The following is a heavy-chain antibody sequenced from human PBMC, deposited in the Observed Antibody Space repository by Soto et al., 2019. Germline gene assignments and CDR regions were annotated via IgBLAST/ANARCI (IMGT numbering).Heavy chain of an antibody. V-gene: IGHV1-46*01. CDR3: ASCVTTTHYYYGMDV. CDR2: INPSGGST. D-gene: IGHD1-1*01. CDR1: GYTFTSYY. J-gene: IGHJ6*02. Sequence: ASVKVSCKASGYTFTSYYMHWVRQAPGQGLEWMGIINPSGGSTSYAQKFQGRVTMTRDTSTSTVYMELSSLRSEDTAVYYCASCVTTTHYYYGMDVWGQGTTVTVSS.